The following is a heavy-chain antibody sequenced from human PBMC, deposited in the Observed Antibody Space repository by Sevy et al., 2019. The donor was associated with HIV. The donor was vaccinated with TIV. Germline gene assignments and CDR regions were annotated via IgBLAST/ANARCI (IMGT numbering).Heavy chain of an antibody. Sequence: ASVKVSCKASGYTFASEGVSWVRQAPGQGLEWMGWIGANNGNRNSAQKFQARVTMTIDTSTSTAYMELRSLRSDDTAVYYCARVPTYYYGSATYFESWGQGTLVTVSS. D-gene: IGHD3-10*01. J-gene: IGHJ4*02. CDR3: ARVPTYYYGSATYFES. CDR1: GYTFASEG. CDR2: IGANNGNR. V-gene: IGHV1-18*01.